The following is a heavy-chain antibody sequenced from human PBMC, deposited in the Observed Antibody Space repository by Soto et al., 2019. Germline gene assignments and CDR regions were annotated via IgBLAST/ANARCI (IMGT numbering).Heavy chain of an antibody. V-gene: IGHV4-39*01. CDR3: ARIQSGYDEGYYFDY. J-gene: IGHJ4*02. D-gene: IGHD5-12*01. CDR1: GGSISSSSYY. CDR2: IYYSGST. Sequence: QLQLQESGPGLVKPSETLSLTCTVSGGSISSSSYYWGWIRQPPGKGLEWIGSIYYSGSTYYNPSLKSRVTISVDTSKNQFSLKLSSVTAADTAVYYCARIQSGYDEGYYFDYWGQGTLVTVSS.